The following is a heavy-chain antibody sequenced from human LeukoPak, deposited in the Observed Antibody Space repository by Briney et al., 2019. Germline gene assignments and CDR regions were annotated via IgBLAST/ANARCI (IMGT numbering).Heavy chain of an antibody. CDR2: IYYSGST. CDR1: GVSISSYY. D-gene: IGHD2-15*01. Sequence: SETLSLTCTVSGVSISSYYRSWIRQPPGKGLEWIGYIYYSGSTNYNPSLKSRVTISVDTSKNQFSLKLSSVTAADTAVYYCARDRLVGVSCSGGSCYPPLFYYGMDVWGQGTTVTVSS. J-gene: IGHJ6*02. V-gene: IGHV4-59*01. CDR3: ARDRLVGVSCSGGSCYPPLFYYGMDV.